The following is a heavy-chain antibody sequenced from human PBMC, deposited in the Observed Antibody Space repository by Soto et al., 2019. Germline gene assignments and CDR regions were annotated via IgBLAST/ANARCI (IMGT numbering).Heavy chain of an antibody. D-gene: IGHD6-13*01. V-gene: IGHV6-1*01. J-gene: IGHJ6*02. CDR3: ARDRAGQYSSSWYYYYGMDV. Sequence: PSQTLSLTCAISGDSVSSNSAAWNWIRQSPSRGLEWLGRTYYRSKWYNDYAVSVKSRITINPDTSKNQFSLQLNSVTPEDTAVYYCARDRAGQYSSSWYYYYGMDVWGQGTKVTVSS. CDR2: TYYRSKWYN. CDR1: GDSVSSNSAA.